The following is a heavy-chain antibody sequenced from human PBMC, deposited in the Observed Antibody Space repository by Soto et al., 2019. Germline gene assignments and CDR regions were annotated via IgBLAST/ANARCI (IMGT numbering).Heavy chain of an antibody. CDR3: AKDVYFDSYYCDQ. CDR2: ISHDGRQK. V-gene: IGHV3-30*04. J-gene: IGHJ4*02. D-gene: IGHD3-9*01. CDR1: RFSVTSHA. Sequence: QVQLVESGGGVVQPGRSLRLSCAASRFSVTSHAMHWVRQAPGKGLEWVAVISHDGRQKHYIDSVRGRFTLSRDESDNTVYLQMNSLRREDTAMYYCAKDVYFDSYYCDQWGQGTLVTVSS.